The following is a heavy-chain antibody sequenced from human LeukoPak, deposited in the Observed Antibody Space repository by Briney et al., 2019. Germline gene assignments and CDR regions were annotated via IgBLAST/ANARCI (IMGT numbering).Heavy chain of an antibody. CDR1: GGTFSSYA. CDR3: ARGNYYYDSSGYYYGQFDY. V-gene: IGHV1-69*01. CDR2: IIPICGTA. Sequence: SVKVSCKASGGTFSSYAISWVRQAPGQGLEWMGGIIPICGTANYAQKFQGRVTITADESTSTAYMELSSLRSEDTAVYYCARGNYYYDSSGYYYGQFDYWGQGTLVTVSS. J-gene: IGHJ4*02. D-gene: IGHD3-22*01.